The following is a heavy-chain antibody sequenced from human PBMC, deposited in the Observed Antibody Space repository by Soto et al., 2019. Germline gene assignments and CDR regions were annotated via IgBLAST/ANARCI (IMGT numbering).Heavy chain of an antibody. CDR3: ARGYSDAFDI. V-gene: IGHV3-11*01. CDR2: ISSSGTGI. CDR1: GFTFSDYY. J-gene: IGHJ3*02. Sequence: PGGSLRLSCAASGFTFSDYYMTWIRQAPGKGLEWVSYISSSGTGIYYADSVKGRFTISRDNGKNSLYLQMSSLRVEDTAVYYCARGYSDAFDIWGQCTMVTVSS. D-gene: IGHD2-15*01.